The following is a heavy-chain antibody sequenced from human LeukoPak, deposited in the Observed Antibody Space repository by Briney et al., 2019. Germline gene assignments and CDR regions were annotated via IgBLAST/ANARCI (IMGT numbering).Heavy chain of an antibody. CDR1: GYTFIDSY. CDR3: ARSARYSSSWHYYFDY. D-gene: IGHD6-13*01. CDR2: INPSGGST. V-gene: IGHV1-46*01. Sequence: GASVKVSCKTSGYTFIDSYIHWVRQAPGQGLEWMGIINPSGGSTSYAQKFQGRVTMTRDTSTSTVYMELSSLRSEDTAVYYCARSARYSSSWHYYFDYWGQGTLVTVSS. J-gene: IGHJ4*02.